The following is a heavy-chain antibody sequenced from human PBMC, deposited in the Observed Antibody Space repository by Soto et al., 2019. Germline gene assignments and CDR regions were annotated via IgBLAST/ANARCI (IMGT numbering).Heavy chain of an antibody. CDR1: GFTFNMYW. CDR3: ASANSVWGCRDY. CDR2: IKEDGSEG. Sequence: EVQLVESGGGLVQPGGSLRLSCAASGFTFNMYWMSWVRQAPGKGLEWVANIKEDGSEGYYVDSVKGRFTTSRDNAKNSLYLQVNSLRAEDTAVYFCASANSVWGCRDYWGQGTLVTVSS. V-gene: IGHV3-7*01. D-gene: IGHD3-16*01. J-gene: IGHJ4*02.